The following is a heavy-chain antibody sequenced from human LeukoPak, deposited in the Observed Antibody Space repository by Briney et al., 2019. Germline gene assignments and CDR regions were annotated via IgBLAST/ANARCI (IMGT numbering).Heavy chain of an antibody. J-gene: IGHJ1*01. V-gene: IGHV4-59*01. CDR2: IYYSGST. D-gene: IGHD3-22*01. Sequence: SETLSLTCTVSGGSISSYYWSRIRQPPGKGLEWIGYIYYSGSTNYNPSLKSRVTISVDTPKNQFSLKLSSVTAADTAVYYCASTYYYDSSGYYPAYFQHWGQGTLATVSS. CDR1: GGSISSYY. CDR3: ASTYYYDSSGYYPAYFQH.